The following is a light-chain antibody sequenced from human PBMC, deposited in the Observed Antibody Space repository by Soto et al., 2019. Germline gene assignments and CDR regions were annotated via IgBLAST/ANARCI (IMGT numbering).Light chain of an antibody. CDR1: QSVSSK. CDR2: ATS. CDR3: QQYNNWPWT. Sequence: EIVMTQSPATLSVSPGERATLSCRASQSVSSKLAWYQQKPGQAPRLVVYATSTWATGIPARFRASGSGTEFTLTISSLQSEDFAVYYCQQYNNWPWTFGQGTKVDI. V-gene: IGKV3-15*01. J-gene: IGKJ1*01.